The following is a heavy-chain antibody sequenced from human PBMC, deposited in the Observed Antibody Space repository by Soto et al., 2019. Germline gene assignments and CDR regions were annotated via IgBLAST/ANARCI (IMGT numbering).Heavy chain of an antibody. Sequence: PVGSLRLSCAASGFTFSRSAMNWVRQAPGKGLEWVSSISPTGVYVFYADSVKGRFTISRDNAKTSVYLHMNSLRAEDTAVYYCARINSASGPLSPYPFDFWGQGTLVTVSS. V-gene: IGHV3-21*01. CDR1: GFTFSRSA. D-gene: IGHD3-10*01. J-gene: IGHJ4*02. CDR3: ARINSASGPLSPYPFDF. CDR2: ISPTGVYV.